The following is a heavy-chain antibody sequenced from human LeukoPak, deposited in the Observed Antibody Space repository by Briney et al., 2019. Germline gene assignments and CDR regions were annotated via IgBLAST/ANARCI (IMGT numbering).Heavy chain of an antibody. CDR3: ASPLPINNWNDY. D-gene: IGHD1-20*01. CDR1: GFTFSDYG. J-gene: IGHJ4*02. V-gene: IGHV3-30*02. CDR2: IRYDGSIK. Sequence: GGSLRLSCAASGFTFSDYGMVWVRQAPGKGLEWVAFIRYDGSIKYYADSVKDRFTVSRDNSRNTLYLQMNSLRDEDTAVYYCASPLPINNWNDYWGQGTLVTVSS.